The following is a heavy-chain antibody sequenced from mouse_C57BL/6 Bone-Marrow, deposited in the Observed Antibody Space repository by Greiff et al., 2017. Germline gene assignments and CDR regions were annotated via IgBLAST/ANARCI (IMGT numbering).Heavy chain of an antibody. CDR2: IHPNSGST. V-gene: IGHV1-64*01. CDR3: ANWGVRFAY. J-gene: IGHJ3*01. CDR1: GYTFTSYW. Sequence: VQLKQPGAELVKPGASVKLSCKASGYTFTSYWMHWVKQRPGQGLEWIGMIHPNSGSTNYNEKFKSKATLTVDKSSSTAYMQLSSLTSEDSAVYYCANWGVRFAYWGQGTLVTVSA. D-gene: IGHD4-1*02.